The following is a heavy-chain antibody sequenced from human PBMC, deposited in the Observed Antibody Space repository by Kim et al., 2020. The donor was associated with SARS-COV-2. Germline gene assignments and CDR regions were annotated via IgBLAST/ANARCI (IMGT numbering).Heavy chain of an antibody. J-gene: IGHJ4*02. CDR3: ARGNRITTFDY. D-gene: IGHD3-22*01. Sequence: TNYAQKFQGRVTMTMDTSISTAYMELSRLRSDDTAVYYCARGNRITTFDYWGQGTLVTVSS. CDR2: T. V-gene: IGHV1-2*02.